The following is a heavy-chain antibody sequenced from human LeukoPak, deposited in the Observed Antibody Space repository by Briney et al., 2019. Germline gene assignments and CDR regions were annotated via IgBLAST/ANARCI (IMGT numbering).Heavy chain of an antibody. V-gene: IGHV3-23*01. Sequence: GGSLRLSCAASGFNFSSYALSWVRQAPGKGLEWASSISGSGGSTYHADSVKGRFTISRDSSNNTLYLQMNSLRAEDTAIYYCARVIRAAPGKGYFDYWGQGTLVTVSS. J-gene: IGHJ4*02. CDR1: GFNFSSYA. CDR3: ARVIRAAPGKGYFDY. D-gene: IGHD6-13*01. CDR2: ISGSGGST.